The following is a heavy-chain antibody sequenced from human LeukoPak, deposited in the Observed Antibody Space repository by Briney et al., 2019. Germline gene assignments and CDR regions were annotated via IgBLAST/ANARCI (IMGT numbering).Heavy chain of an antibody. D-gene: IGHD3-16*01. CDR1: GYTFTGYY. Sequence: ASVKVSCKASGYTFTGYYMHWVRQAPGQGLEWMGWINPNSGGTNYAQKFQGRVTMIRDTSISTAYMELSRLRSDDTAVYYCVRDGKDNWGYYYYGMDVWGLGTTVTVSS. V-gene: IGHV1-2*02. CDR3: VRDGKDNWGYYYYGMDV. CDR2: INPNSGGT. J-gene: IGHJ6*02.